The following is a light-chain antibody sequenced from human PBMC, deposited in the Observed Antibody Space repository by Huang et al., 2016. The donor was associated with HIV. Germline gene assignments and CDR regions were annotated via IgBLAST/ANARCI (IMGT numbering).Light chain of an antibody. Sequence: EIVLTQSPGTLSLSPGQRLTLSYRASQTVSNDYLAWYQQKPGQSPRLLIYAASTRAAGIPDRFSGSGSATDFILTVSRLEPEDSAVYYCQQYALSPWTFGHGTKVEI. J-gene: IGKJ1*01. CDR1: QTVSNDY. CDR2: AAS. CDR3: QQYALSPWT. V-gene: IGKV3-20*01.